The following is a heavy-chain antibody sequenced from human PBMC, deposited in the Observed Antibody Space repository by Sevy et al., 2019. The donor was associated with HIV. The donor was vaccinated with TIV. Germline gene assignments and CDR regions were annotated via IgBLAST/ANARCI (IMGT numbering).Heavy chain of an antibody. CDR1: GFSLSTSGVG. Sequence: SGPTLVNPTQTLTLTCTFSGFSLSTSGVGVGWIRQPPGKALEWLAVIYWNDDTRHNPSLKSRLTVTKDTSKNQVVLRMTNTDPVDTATYYCAHAGQVWNLCDFWGQGTLVTVSS. D-gene: IGHD5-18*01. V-gene: IGHV2-5*01. CDR2: IYWNDDT. CDR3: AHAGQVWNLCDF. J-gene: IGHJ4*02.